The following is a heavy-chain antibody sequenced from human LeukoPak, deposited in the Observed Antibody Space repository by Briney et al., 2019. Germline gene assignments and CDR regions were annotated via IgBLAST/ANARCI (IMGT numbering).Heavy chain of an antibody. J-gene: IGHJ3*02. Sequence: PGGSLRLSCAASGFTFSSYSMNWVRQAPGKGLEWVSYISSSSSTIYYADSVKGRFTISRDNAKNSLYLQMNSLRAEDTAVYYCARDFSDILTIPDAFDIWGQGTMVTVSS. CDR1: GFTFSSYS. CDR2: ISSSSSTI. CDR3: ARDFSDILTIPDAFDI. V-gene: IGHV3-48*04. D-gene: IGHD3-9*01.